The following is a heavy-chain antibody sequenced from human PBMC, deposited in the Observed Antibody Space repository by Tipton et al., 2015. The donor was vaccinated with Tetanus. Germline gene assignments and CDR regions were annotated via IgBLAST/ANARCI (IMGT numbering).Heavy chain of an antibody. CDR2: IYSTGAT. Sequence: TLSLTCSVSGGSMGTNHWVWIRQAPGKRLESIGYIYSTGATKYNPSLVSRVRISIDTSKSQFSMRLSSVTVADTAVYYCARGMGAYLNWGQGTLVTVS. CDR3: ARGMGAYLN. D-gene: IGHD1-26*01. J-gene: IGHJ4*02. CDR1: GGSMGTNH. V-gene: IGHV4-59*01.